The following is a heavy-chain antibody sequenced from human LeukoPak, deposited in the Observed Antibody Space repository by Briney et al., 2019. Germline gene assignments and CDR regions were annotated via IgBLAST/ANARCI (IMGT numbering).Heavy chain of an antibody. CDR3: ARGAADFWSGYLVY. Sequence: SETLSLTCTVSGDSSSNSIYYWGWIRQPPGKGLEWIGSIDYSGSTYYNPSLKSRATISIDTSTNQFSLKLSSLTAADTAVYYCARGAADFWSGYLVYWGQGTLVTVSS. CDR1: GDSSSNSIYY. D-gene: IGHD3-3*01. V-gene: IGHV4-39*07. CDR2: IDYSGST. J-gene: IGHJ4*02.